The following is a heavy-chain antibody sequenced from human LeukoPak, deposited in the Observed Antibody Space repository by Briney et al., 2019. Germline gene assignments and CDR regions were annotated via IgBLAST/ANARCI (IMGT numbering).Heavy chain of an antibody. CDR1: GYSFTYYW. D-gene: IGHD1-1*01. CDR2: IYPGDPDT. V-gene: IGHV5-51*01. J-gene: IGHJ4*02. Sequence: GESLKISCQGSGYSFTYYWIGWVRQMPGKGLEWMGIIYPGDPDTRYRPSFQGQVTISVDKSISTAYLHWSSLKASDTAMYYCARQDGNSKYYFDYWGQGTLVTVSS. CDR3: ARQDGNSKYYFDY.